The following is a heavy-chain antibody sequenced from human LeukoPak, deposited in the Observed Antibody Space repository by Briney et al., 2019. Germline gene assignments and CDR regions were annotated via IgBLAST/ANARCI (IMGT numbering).Heavy chain of an antibody. CDR3: ARDGGGYARFDP. J-gene: IGHJ5*02. CDR1: GFTVSSNY. CDR2: IYSGGST. V-gene: IGHV3-53*01. Sequence: GGSLTLSCPASGFTVSSNYMSWVRQAPGKGLEGVSVIYSGGSTYYADSVKGRFTISRDNSKNTLYLQMNSLRAEDTAVYYCARDGGGYARFDPWGQGTLVTVSS. D-gene: IGHD3-16*01.